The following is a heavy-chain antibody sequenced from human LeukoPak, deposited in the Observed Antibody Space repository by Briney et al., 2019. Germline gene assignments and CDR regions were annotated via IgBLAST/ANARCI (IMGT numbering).Heavy chain of an antibody. V-gene: IGHV3-43*01. CDR3: AKEVTMIVGGQYFDY. J-gene: IGHJ4*02. CDR2: ITWDGTRT. D-gene: IGHD3-22*01. CDR1: GFTFDDYS. Sequence: GGSLRLSCAASGFTFDDYSMHWVRQAPGKGLEWVSLITWDGTRTYYGDSVKGRFTISRDNSENSLYLQMNSLRPEDTALYYCAKEVTMIVGGQYFDYWGQGTLVTVSS.